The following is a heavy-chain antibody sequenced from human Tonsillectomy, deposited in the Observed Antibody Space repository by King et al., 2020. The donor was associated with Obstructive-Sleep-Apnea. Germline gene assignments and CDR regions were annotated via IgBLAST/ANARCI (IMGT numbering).Heavy chain of an antibody. CDR2: IFSNDEK. CDR3: ARIRGNVDTAMGLLDY. D-gene: IGHD5-18*01. Sequence: TLKESGPVLVKPTETLTLTCTVSGFSLSNARMGVSWIRQPPGKALEWLAHIFSNDEKSYSTSLKSRLTISKDTSKSQVVLTVTNMDPLDTATYYCARIRGNVDTAMGLLDYWGQGTLVTVSS. J-gene: IGHJ4*02. CDR1: GFSLSNARMG. V-gene: IGHV2-26*01.